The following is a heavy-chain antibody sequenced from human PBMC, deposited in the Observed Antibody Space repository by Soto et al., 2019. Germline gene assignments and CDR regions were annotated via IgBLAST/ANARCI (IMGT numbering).Heavy chain of an antibody. Sequence: PSETLSLTCTVSGGSISSSSYYWGWIRQPPGKGLEWIGSIYFSGNTYYNPSLKSRVTISIDTSKHQFPLKLTSVTAADTAVYYCAAGGGLPRYYWGQGTLVTVSS. V-gene: IGHV4-39*06. CDR1: GGSISSSSYY. D-gene: IGHD5-12*01. J-gene: IGHJ4*02. CDR2: IYFSGNT. CDR3: AAGGGLPRYY.